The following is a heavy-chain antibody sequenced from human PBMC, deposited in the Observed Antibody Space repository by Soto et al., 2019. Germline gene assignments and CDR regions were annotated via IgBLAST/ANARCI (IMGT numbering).Heavy chain of an antibody. CDR3: ARAHSDDFWSGYPEGYYYMDV. D-gene: IGHD3-3*01. CDR2: IIPILGIA. Sequence: GASVKLSCKASGGTFSSYTISWVRQAPGQGLEWMGRIIPILGIANYAQKFQGRVTITADKSTSTAYMELSSLRSEDTAVYYCARAHSDDFWSGYPEGYYYMDVWGKGTTVTVSS. J-gene: IGHJ6*03. CDR1: GGTFSSYT. V-gene: IGHV1-69*02.